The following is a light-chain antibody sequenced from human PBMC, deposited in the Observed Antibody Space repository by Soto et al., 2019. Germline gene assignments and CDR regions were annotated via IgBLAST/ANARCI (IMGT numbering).Light chain of an antibody. J-gene: IGKJ5*01. Sequence: DIQMTQSPSTMSASVGDRVTISCRASQTISNWLAWYQQKPGKAPKLLIYDASSLESGVPSRFSGSGSGTEFTLTISSLKNEDFATYYCQQYNSFSITFGQGTRLEIK. V-gene: IGKV1-5*01. CDR3: QQYNSFSIT. CDR1: QTISNW. CDR2: DAS.